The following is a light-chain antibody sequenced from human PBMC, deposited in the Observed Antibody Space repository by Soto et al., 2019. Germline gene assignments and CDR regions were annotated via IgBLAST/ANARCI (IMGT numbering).Light chain of an antibody. V-gene: IGKV3-11*01. J-gene: IGKJ1*01. Sequence: EIVLSQSPATLSLSPGERATLSCRASQSVSSYLDWYQNIPGQAPRLLIYDASKRATCIPARFSGSGSGTDFTLTISSLEPEDFAVYYCQQRSNWPPTWTFGQGTKVEVK. CDR3: QQRSNWPPTWT. CDR1: QSVSSY. CDR2: DAS.